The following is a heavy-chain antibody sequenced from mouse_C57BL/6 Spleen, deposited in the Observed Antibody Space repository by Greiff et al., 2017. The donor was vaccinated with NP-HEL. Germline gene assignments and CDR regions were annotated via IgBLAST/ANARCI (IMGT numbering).Heavy chain of an antibody. CDR2: INPGSGGT. J-gene: IGHJ4*01. Sequence: VQLVESGAELVRPGTSVKVSCKASGYAFTNYLIEWVKQRPGQGLEWIGVINPGSGGTNYNEKFKGKATLTADKSSSTAYMQLSSLTSEDSAVYFCARGSPDAMDYWGQGTSVTVSS. CDR1: GYAFTNYL. CDR3: ARGSPDAMDY. V-gene: IGHV1-54*01.